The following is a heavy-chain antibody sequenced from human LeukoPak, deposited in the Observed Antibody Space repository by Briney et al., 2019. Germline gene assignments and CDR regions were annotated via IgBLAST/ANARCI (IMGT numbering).Heavy chain of an antibody. J-gene: IGHJ4*02. Sequence: GSLRLSCAASGFTFSNYAMKWVRQAPGKGLEWVSAISGSGVSTYYADSVKGRFTISRDNSKNTLYLQMSSLRAEDTAVYYCAKVYCSSTSCSGGAFDCWGQGTLVTVSS. CDR3: AKVYCSSTSCSGGAFDC. V-gene: IGHV3-23*01. CDR2: ISGSGVST. D-gene: IGHD2-2*01. CDR1: GFTFSNYA.